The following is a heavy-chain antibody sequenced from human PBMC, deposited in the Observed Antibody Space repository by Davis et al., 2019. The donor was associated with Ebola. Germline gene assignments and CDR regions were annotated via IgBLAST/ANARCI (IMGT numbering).Heavy chain of an antibody. D-gene: IGHD4-17*01. V-gene: IGHV3-30*14. CDR3: ARHVDGDFWYFDL. CDR1: IFTFSSDN. Sequence: GGSLRLSCAASIFTFSSDNMHWVRQAPGKGLEWVAIISYDGSNQHYTDSVKGRFTVSRDNSENMLYLQMSTLRVEDTAVYYCARHVDGDFWYFDLWGRGTRVTVSS. CDR2: ISYDGSNQ. J-gene: IGHJ2*01.